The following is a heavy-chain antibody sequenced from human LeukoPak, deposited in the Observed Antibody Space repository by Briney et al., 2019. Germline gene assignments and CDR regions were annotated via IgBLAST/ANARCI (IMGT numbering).Heavy chain of an antibody. V-gene: IGHV5-51*01. CDR3: AILSKRRTAYEMDV. CDR1: GYSFTSYW. Sequence: VESLKISCKVSGYSFTSYWIGWVRQMHGKGLEWMGIIYPGDSDTRYSPSFQGQVTISADKSISTAYLQWNSLRASDTAIYYCAILSKRRTAYEMDVWGQGTTVTVSS. CDR2: IYPGDSDT. J-gene: IGHJ6*02. D-gene: IGHD2-21*01.